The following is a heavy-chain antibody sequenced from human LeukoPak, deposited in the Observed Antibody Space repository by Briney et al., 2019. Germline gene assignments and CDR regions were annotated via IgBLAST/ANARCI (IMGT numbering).Heavy chain of an antibody. CDR1: GFTVSSNY. J-gene: IGHJ1*01. CDR3: AGLYYSDSSGSHAEYFQH. D-gene: IGHD3-22*01. Sequence: GGSLRLSCAASGFTVSSNYMSWVRQAPGKGLEWVSVIYSGGSTYYADSVKGRFTISRDNAKNSLYLQMNSLRAEDTAVYYCAGLYYSDSSGSHAEYFQHWGQGTLVTVSS. V-gene: IGHV3-53*01. CDR2: IYSGGST.